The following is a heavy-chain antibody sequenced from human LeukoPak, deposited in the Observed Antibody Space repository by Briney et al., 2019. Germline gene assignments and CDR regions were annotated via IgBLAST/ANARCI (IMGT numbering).Heavy chain of an antibody. V-gene: IGHV4-31*03. CDR2: IYYSGST. D-gene: IGHD2-2*02. CDR1: GGSTSSGGYY. J-gene: IGHJ5*02. CDR3: AAGYCSSPSCYRFPVPGAVPFDP. Sequence: PSQTLSLTCTVSGGSTSSGGYYWSWIRQHPGKGLEWIGYIYYSGSTYYNPSLKSRVTISVDTSKNQFSLKLSSVTAADTAVYYCAAGYCSSPSCYRFPVPGAVPFDPWGQGTLVTVSS.